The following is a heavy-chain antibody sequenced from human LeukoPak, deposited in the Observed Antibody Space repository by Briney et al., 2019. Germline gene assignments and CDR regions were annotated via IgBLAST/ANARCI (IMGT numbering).Heavy chain of an antibody. V-gene: IGHV3-64*02. J-gene: IGHJ4*02. CDR3: ARVLRGRGYYFDY. CDR2: ISSNGGST. Sequence: PGGSLRLSCAASGFTFSSYAMHWVRQAPGKGLEYVSAISSNGGSTYYADSVKGRFTISRDNSKNTLYLQMGSLRAEDMAVYYCARVLRGRGYYFDYWGQGTLVTVSS. CDR1: GFTFSSYA. D-gene: IGHD2-15*01.